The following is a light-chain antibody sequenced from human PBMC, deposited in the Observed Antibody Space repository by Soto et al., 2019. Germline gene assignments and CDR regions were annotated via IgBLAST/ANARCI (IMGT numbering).Light chain of an antibody. J-gene: IGKJ1*01. Sequence: EIVLTQSPATLSLSPGERATLSCRASQSVSSYLACDQQKPGQAPRLLIYDASNRATAIPARFSGSGSGTDFTLTISNLEPEDCAVYYCQQRSNWRPTTFGRGTKLEIK. CDR3: QQRSNWRPTT. CDR1: QSVSSY. V-gene: IGKV3-11*01. CDR2: DAS.